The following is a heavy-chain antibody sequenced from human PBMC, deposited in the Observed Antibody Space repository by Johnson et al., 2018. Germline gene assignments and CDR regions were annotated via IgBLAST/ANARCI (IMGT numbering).Heavy chain of an antibody. J-gene: IGHJ6*02. V-gene: IGHV3-30*18. CDR3: AKDRYGDYGGMDV. Sequence: VQLVETGGGVVQPGRSLRLSCAASGFSFINYGIHWVRQAPGKGLEWVAVISYDGSDKYYADSVKGRFTISRDNSENTLYLQMNSLRAEDTAVYYCAKDRYGDYGGMDVWGQGTTVTVSS. D-gene: IGHD4-17*01. CDR1: GFSFINYG. CDR2: ISYDGSDK.